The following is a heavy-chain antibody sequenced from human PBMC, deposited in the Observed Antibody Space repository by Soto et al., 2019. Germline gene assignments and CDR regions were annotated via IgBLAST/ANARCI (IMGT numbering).Heavy chain of an antibody. CDR3: ARGDIVVVVAASFDAFDI. D-gene: IGHD2-15*01. J-gene: IGHJ3*02. CDR2: IYYSGST. CDR1: GGSISRGGYN. Sequence: TQSLTYTVSGGSISRGGYNWRWIRPPPGKCLEWIGYIYYSGSTYYNPSLKTRVTISVDTSKNQFSLKLSSVTAADTAVYYCARGDIVVVVAASFDAFDIWGQGTMVNVAS. V-gene: IGHV4-30-4*01.